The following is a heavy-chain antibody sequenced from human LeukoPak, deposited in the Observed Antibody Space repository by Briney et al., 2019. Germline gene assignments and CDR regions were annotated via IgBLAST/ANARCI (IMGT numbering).Heavy chain of an antibody. J-gene: IGHJ4*02. CDR1: GFTFSSYG. CDR2: ISYDGSNK. D-gene: IGHD5-12*01. CDR3: AKDGGGYDYFDY. Sequence: PGGSLRLSCAASGFTFSSYGMHWVRQAPGKGLEWVAVISYDGSNKYYADPVKGRFTISRDNSKNTLYLQMNSLRAEDTAVYYCAKDGGGYDYFDYWGQGTLVTVSS. V-gene: IGHV3-30*18.